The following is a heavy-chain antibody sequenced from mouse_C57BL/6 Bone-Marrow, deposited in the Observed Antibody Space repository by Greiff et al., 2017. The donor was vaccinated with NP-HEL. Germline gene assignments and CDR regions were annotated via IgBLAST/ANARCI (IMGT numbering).Heavy chain of an antibody. J-gene: IGHJ3*01. CDR1: GYTFTSYW. V-gene: IGHV1-69*01. D-gene: IGHD3-3*01. CDR2: IDPSDSYT. CDR3: ARGGTVWD. Sequence: VQLQQPGAELVMPGASVKLSCKASGYTFTSYWMHWVKQRPGQVLEWIGEIDPSDSYTNYNQKFKGKSTLTVDKSSSTAYMQLSSLTSEDSAVYYCARGGTVWDWGQGTLVTVSA.